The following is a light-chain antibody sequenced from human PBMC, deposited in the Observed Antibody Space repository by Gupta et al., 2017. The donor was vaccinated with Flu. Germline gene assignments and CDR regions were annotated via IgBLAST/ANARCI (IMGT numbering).Light chain of an antibody. CDR3: QQYNSYSRT. J-gene: IGKJ1*01. Sequence: DIYITQSPSTLSASVGDRVIITCRDSQDIGRWLAWYQQKPGKAPKLLMYKTSNLQSGVPSRFSGSASGTEFTLTISSLQPDDFATYYCQQYNSYSRTFGQGTKVEIK. V-gene: IGKV1-5*03. CDR1: QDIGRW. CDR2: KTS.